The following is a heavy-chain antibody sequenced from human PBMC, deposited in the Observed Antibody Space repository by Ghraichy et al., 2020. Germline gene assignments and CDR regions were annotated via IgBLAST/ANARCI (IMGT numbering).Heavy chain of an antibody. J-gene: IGHJ4*02. V-gene: IGHV3-21*01. CDR1: RFTFSSYS. CDR2: IRKGDGYI. Sequence: GESLNISCAAFRFTFSSYSMNWVRQAPGKGLEWVSSIRKGDGYIYYADSVKGRFTISTDNTNHSLYLQMNSLRAEDTAVYYCAIGNYYDYLSGYYHFDYWGEGTLVTVSS. D-gene: IGHD3-3*01. CDR3: AIGNYYDYLSGYYHFDY.